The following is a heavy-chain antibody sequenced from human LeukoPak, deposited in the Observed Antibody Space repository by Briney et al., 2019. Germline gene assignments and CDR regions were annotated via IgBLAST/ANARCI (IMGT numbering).Heavy chain of an antibody. CDR3: ARTTEGGYTYGYFNYYYMDV. J-gene: IGHJ6*03. CDR2: INHSGST. CDR1: GGSFSGYY. V-gene: IGHV4-34*01. Sequence: PSETLSLTCAVYGGSFSGYYLTWIRQPPGTGLEWIGEINHSGSTNYNPSLKSRLTISVVTSKNQFSLELTSVTAADTAVYYCARTTEGGYTYGYFNYYYMDVWGKGTTVTISS. D-gene: IGHD5-18*01.